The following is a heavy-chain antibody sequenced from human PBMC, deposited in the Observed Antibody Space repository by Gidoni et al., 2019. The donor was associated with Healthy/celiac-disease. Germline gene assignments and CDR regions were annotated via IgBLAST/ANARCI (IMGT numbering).Heavy chain of an antibody. Sequence: HVQLVQSGAEVKKPGASVTVSCKSSGYTFPSYGISWVRQAPGQGLEWMGWIRDYNGNTNYAQKLQGRVTMTTDTSTSKAYMELRSLRYDDTAVYYCARDAPTEWLLSRFDYWGQGTLVTVSS. V-gene: IGHV1-18*01. CDR3: ARDAPTEWLLSRFDY. CDR2: IRDYNGNT. J-gene: IGHJ4*02. D-gene: IGHD3-3*01. CDR1: GYTFPSYG.